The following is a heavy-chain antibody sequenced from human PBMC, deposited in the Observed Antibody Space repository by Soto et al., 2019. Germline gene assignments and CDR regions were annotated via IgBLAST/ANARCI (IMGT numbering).Heavy chain of an antibody. V-gene: IGHV1-3*01. Sequence: QVQLVQSGAEVKKPGASVKVSCKASGYTFTSYAMHWVRQAPGQRLEWMGWINAGNGNTKYSQKFQGRVTITRDTSLSSAYLELSSLRSEVTAVYYCASGVGSGHSDYWGQGTLVTVSS. D-gene: IGHD1-26*01. CDR2: INAGNGNT. CDR1: GYTFTSYA. CDR3: ASGVGSGHSDY. J-gene: IGHJ4*02.